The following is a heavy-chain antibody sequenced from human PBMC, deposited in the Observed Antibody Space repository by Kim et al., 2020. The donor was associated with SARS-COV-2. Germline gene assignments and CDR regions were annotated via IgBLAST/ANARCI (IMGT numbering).Heavy chain of an antibody. D-gene: IGHD3-9*01. V-gene: IGHV5-10-1*01. Sequence: GESLKISCKGSGYSFTSYWISWVRQMPGKGLEWMGRIDPSDSYTNYSPSFQGHVTISADKSISTAYLQWSSLKASDTAMYYCARHKYYDILTGYYTAFDIWGQGTMVTVSS. CDR2: IDPSDSYT. CDR1: GYSFTSYW. J-gene: IGHJ3*02. CDR3: ARHKYYDILTGYYTAFDI.